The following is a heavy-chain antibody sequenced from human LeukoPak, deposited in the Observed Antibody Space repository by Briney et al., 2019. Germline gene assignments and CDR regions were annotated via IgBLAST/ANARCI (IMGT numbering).Heavy chain of an antibody. V-gene: IGHV1-18*01. CDR1: GYTFTSYA. CDR2: ISGYNGNT. J-gene: IGHJ6*02. Sequence: GASVKVSCKASGYTFTSYAISWVRQAPGQGLEWMGWISGYNGNTKYAQKVQGRVTMTTDTSTSTAYMELSSLRSEDTAVYYCARAANYYYYGMDVWGQGTTVTVSS. CDR3: ARAANYYYYGMDV.